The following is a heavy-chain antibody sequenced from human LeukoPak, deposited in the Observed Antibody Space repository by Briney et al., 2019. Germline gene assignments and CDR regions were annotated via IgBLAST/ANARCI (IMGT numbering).Heavy chain of an antibody. D-gene: IGHD6-6*01. V-gene: IGHV4-30-2*01. CDR1: GGSISSGGYS. CDR3: ARGGSFYFDY. Sequence: SETLSLTCAVSGGSISSGGYSWSWIRQPPGKGLEWIGYIHHSGSTYYNPSLKSRVTISVDRSKNQFSLKLSSVTAADTAVYYCARGGSFYFDYWGQGTLVTVSS. J-gene: IGHJ4*02. CDR2: IHHSGST.